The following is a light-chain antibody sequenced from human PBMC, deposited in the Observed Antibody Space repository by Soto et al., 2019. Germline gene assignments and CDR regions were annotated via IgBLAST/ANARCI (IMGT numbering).Light chain of an antibody. CDR3: SSYTSSNTLI. CDR2: DVR. Sequence: QSVLTQPASVSGSPGQSIAISCTGTSSDVGAYNYVYWYQLHTWKAPQLVISDVRNRPSGVSNRFSSSKSGNTASLTISGLQAVDEADYFCSSYTSSNTLIFGGGTKVTAL. J-gene: IGLJ2*01. V-gene: IGLV2-14*03. CDR1: SSDVGAYNY.